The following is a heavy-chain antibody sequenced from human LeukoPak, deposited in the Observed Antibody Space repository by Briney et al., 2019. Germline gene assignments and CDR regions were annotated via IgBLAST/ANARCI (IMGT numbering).Heavy chain of an antibody. CDR2: IYHSGST. D-gene: IGHD1-7*01. CDR1: GGSISSGGYY. V-gene: IGHV4-30-2*01. CDR3: ARLYTGITGTTCFDY. J-gene: IGHJ4*02. Sequence: SETLSLTRTVSGGSISSGGYYWSWIRQPPGKGLEWIGYIYHSGSTYYNPSLKSRVTISVDRSKNQFSLKLSSVTAADTAVYYCARLYTGITGTTCFDYWGQGTLVTVSS.